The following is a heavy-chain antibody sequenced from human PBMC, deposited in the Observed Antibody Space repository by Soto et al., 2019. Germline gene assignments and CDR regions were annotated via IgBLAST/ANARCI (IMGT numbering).Heavy chain of an antibody. CDR1: GYTFTSYG. Sequence: ASVKVSCKASGYTFTSYGISWVRQAPGQGLEWMGWISAYNGNTNYAQKLQGRVTMTTDTSTSTAYMELRSLRSDDTAVYFCARVGDIVVLPAALLGPSGQGTLVTVSS. CDR3: ARVGDIVVLPAALLGP. CDR2: ISAYNGNT. J-gene: IGHJ5*02. D-gene: IGHD2-2*01. V-gene: IGHV1-18*01.